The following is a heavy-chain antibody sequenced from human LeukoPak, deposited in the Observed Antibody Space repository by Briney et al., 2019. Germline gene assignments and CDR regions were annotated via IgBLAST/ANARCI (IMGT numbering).Heavy chain of an antibody. D-gene: IGHD5-12*01. V-gene: IGHV4-59*08. CDR1: GGSISSYY. CDR2: IYNSGST. J-gene: IGHJ4*02. CDR3: ARQGGYASPFDY. Sequence: SETLSLTCTVSGGSISSYYWSWIRQPPGKGLEWIGHIYNSGSTNYNPSLKSRVIISVDSSKKQFSLKLISLTAADTAVYYCARQGGYASPFDYWGQGTLVSVSS.